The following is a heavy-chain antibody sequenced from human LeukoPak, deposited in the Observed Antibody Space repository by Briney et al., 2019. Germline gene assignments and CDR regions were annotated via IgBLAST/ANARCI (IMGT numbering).Heavy chain of an antibody. D-gene: IGHD3-16*01. CDR1: GFTFSSYS. CDR3: ARGQGEYYFDY. Sequence: KPGGSLRTSRAAPGFTFSSYSMNWVRPAPGKGVGWVSSISSSSSYIYYADSVKGRFTISRDNAKNSLYLQMNSLRAEDTAVYYCARGQGEYYFDYWGQGTLVTVSS. J-gene: IGHJ4*02. V-gene: IGHV3-21*01. CDR2: ISSSSSYI.